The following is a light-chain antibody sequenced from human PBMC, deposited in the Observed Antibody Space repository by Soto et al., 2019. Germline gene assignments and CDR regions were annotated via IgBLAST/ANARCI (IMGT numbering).Light chain of an antibody. CDR1: QNIDTY. J-gene: IGKJ2*01. Sequence: DIQMTQSPSSLSASAGDRITITCRASQNIDTYLNWYQQKPGKAPKLLIFAVANLQSGFPARFSGGGSATDFALNASSQQVEDFATCACHHSFGIPFTVGQGTKPDIK. V-gene: IGKV1-39*01. CDR3: HHSFGIPFT. CDR2: AVA.